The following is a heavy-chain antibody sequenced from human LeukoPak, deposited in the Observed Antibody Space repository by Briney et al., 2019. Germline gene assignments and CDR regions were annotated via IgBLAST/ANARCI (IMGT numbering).Heavy chain of an antibody. Sequence: GGSLRLSCAASGFTVSNNFMSWVRQAPGKGLEWVSAISGSGSSTYYADSVKGRFTISRDNSKNTLYLQMSSLRAEDTALYYCAKDGGYYFDYWGQGTLVTVSS. V-gene: IGHV3-23*01. CDR3: AKDGGYYFDY. CDR1: GFTVSNNF. CDR2: ISGSGSST. D-gene: IGHD3-22*01. J-gene: IGHJ4*02.